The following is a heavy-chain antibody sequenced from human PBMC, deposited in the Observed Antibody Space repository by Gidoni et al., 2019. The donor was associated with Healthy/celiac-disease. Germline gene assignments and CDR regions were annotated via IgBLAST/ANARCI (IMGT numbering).Heavy chain of an antibody. CDR3: AKDAAHTVTHFDY. D-gene: IGHD4-17*01. CDR2: ISGSGGST. V-gene: IGHV3-23*01. J-gene: IGHJ4*02. Sequence: EVQLLESGGGLVQPGGSLRLPCSASGFTFRSYAMSWVRQAPGKGLEWVSAISGSGGSTYYADSVKGRFTISRDNSKNTLYLQMNSLRAEDTAVYYCAKDAAHTVTHFDYWGQGTLVTVSS. CDR1: GFTFRSYA.